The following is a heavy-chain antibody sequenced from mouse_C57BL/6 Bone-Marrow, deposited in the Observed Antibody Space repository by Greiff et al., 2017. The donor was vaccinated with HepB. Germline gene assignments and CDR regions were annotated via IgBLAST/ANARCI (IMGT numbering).Heavy chain of an antibody. J-gene: IGHJ3*01. CDR2: IDPANGNN. V-gene: IGHV14-3*01. CDR3: ARCYGSSSAWFAY. D-gene: IGHD1-1*01. CDR1: GFNIKNTY. Sequence: EVKVVESVAELVRPGASVKLSCTASGFNIKNTYMHWVKQRPEQGLEWIGRIDPANGNNKYAPKFQGKATITADKSSNTAYLQLSSLTSEEAAIYYCARCYGSSSAWFAYWGQGTLVTVSA.